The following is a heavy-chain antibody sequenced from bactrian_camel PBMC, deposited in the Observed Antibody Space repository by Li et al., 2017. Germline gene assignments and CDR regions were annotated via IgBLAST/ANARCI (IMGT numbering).Heavy chain of an antibody. CDR1: GYTFNTYS. CDR2: IDTGDGST. D-gene: IGHD5*01. CDR3: AADPSAAFGLGFRPGDFAY. Sequence: HVQLVESGGGSALAGGSVRLSCAASGYTFNTYSWFRQAPGQEREGVAAIDTGDGSTYYLNSVEGRFTISHDNAKNTLYLQMNSLKPEDTAMYYCAADPSAAFGLGFRPGDFAYWGQGTQVTVS. J-gene: IGHJ6*01. V-gene: IGHV3S1*01.